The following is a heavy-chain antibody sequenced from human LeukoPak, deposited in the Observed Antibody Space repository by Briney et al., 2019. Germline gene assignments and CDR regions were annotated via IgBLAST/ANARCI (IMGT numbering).Heavy chain of an antibody. J-gene: IGHJ4*02. V-gene: IGHV5-51*01. D-gene: IGHD6-19*01. CDR1: GYSFTGHW. Sequence: GESLKISCKGSGYSFTGHWIAWVRQMPGRGLEWMGQIYPGDSATRYHPSFQGQVTITVDDSISTTYLQWNRLKASDTAIYYCARHKGAVAGTSWGQGTLVTVSS. CDR2: IYPGDSAT. CDR3: ARHKGAVAGTS.